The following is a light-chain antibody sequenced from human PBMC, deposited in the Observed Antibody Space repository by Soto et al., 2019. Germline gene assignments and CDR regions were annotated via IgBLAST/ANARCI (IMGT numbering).Light chain of an antibody. Sequence: QSALTQPPSVSGAPGQRVTISCTGSSSNIGAGYGVHRYQQLPGTAPQLLIYGNNNRPSGVPDRFSGSYSGTSASLASTGLQAEDDAADFCQSDDGHLRGDVFGAGTEVTVL. V-gene: IGLV1-40*01. J-gene: IGLJ1*01. CDR1: SSNIGAGYG. CDR3: QSDDGHLRGDV. CDR2: GNN.